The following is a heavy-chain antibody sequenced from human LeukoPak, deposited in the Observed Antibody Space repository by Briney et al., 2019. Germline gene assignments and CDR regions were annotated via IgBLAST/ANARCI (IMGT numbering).Heavy chain of an antibody. J-gene: IGHJ3*02. CDR3: ATIAPGTHAFDM. CDR2: MYYNGNT. CDR1: GGSISSGSYY. V-gene: IGHV4-39*02. D-gene: IGHD2-21*01. Sequence: PSETLSLTCTVSGGSISSGSYYWGWIRQPPGKGLEWIWSMYYNGNTYYNPSLKSRVTISVDTSKNRFSLRLSSVTAADTAVYYCATIAPGTHAFDMWGQGTTVTVSP.